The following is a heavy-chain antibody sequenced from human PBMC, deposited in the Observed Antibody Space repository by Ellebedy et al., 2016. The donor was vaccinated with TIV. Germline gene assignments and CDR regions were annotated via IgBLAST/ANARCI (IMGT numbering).Heavy chain of an antibody. D-gene: IGHD2-8*01. CDR3: TTNPGVWGDF. V-gene: IGHV3-15*07. CDR2: IKSRANGETA. J-gene: IGHJ4*02. CDR1: GLTFSEAW. Sequence: PGGSLRLSCAASGLTFSEAWMNWVRQAPGKGLEWVGHIKSRANGETADYAAPVKGRFTISRDDSKDKLYLQMNSLKTEDTAVYYCTTNPGVWGDFWGQGTLVTVSS.